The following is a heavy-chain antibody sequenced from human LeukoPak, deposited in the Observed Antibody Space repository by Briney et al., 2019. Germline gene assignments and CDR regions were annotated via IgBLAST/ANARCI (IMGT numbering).Heavy chain of an antibody. CDR1: GYTLTELS. J-gene: IGHJ4*02. Sequence: ASVKVSCKVSGYTLTELSMHWVRQAPGKGLEWMGGFDPEDGETIYAQKFQGRVTMTEDTSTDTAYMELSSLRSEDTAVYYCATVYYYDSGGYYYFDYWGQGTLVTVSS. V-gene: IGHV1-24*01. CDR2: FDPEDGET. D-gene: IGHD3-22*01. CDR3: ATVYYYDSGGYYYFDY.